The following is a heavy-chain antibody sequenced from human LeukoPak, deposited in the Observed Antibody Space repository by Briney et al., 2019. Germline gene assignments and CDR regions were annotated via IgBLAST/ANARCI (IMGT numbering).Heavy chain of an antibody. CDR2: IYYSGST. J-gene: IGHJ4*02. CDR3: AGQEIGEFLSGDYFDY. D-gene: IGHD3-10*01. V-gene: IGHV4-59*08. Sequence: SETLSLTCTVSGGSISSYYWSWIRQPPGKGLEWIGYIYYSGSTNYNPSLKSRVTISVDTSKNQFSLKPSSVTAADTAVYYCAGQEIGEFLSGDYFDYWGQGTLVTVSS. CDR1: GGSISSYY.